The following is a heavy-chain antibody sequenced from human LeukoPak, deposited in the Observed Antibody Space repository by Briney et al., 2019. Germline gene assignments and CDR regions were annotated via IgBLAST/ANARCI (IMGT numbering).Heavy chain of an antibody. CDR2: INHSGST. CDR1: GGSFSGYY. D-gene: IGHD2-2*01. J-gene: IGHJ5*02. CDR3: ARHIVVVPAAMPNWFDP. Sequence: SETLSLTCSVYGGSFSGYYWSWIRQPPGKGLEWIGEINHSGSTNYNPSLKSRVTISVDTSKNQFSLKLSSVTAADTAVYYCARHIVVVPAAMPNWFDPWGQGTLVTVSS. V-gene: IGHV4-34*01.